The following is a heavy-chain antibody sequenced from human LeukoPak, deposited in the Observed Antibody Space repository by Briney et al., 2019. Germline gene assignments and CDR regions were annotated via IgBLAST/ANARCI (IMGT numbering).Heavy chain of an antibody. CDR3: ATWGDTTAEYFQR. CDR1: GFTFSSYS. CDR2: ISSRGSYI. V-gene: IGHV3-21*01. J-gene: IGHJ1*01. Sequence: GGSLRLSCAASGFTFSSYSMNWVRQAPGKGLEWVSSISSRGSYIYYADSVKGRFTISRDNAQNSMYLQMNSLRVEDTAVYYCATWGDTTAEYFQRWGQGTLVTVSS. D-gene: IGHD2-21*02.